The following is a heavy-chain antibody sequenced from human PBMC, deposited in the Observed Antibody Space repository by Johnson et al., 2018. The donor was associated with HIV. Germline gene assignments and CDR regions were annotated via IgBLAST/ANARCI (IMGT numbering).Heavy chain of an antibody. D-gene: IGHD3-22*01. CDR2: ISFDGSNK. CDR1: GFTFSSYG. Sequence: QVQLVESGGGVVQPGRSLRLSCVASGFTFSSYGMHWVRQAPGKGLEWVAVISFDGSNKYYTDSVTGRFTISRDNSKNTLFLQMNSLRAEDTAVYFCARGWYYYDSYDAFDIWGQGTMVTVSS. J-gene: IGHJ3*02. V-gene: IGHV3-30*03. CDR3: ARGWYYYDSYDAFDI.